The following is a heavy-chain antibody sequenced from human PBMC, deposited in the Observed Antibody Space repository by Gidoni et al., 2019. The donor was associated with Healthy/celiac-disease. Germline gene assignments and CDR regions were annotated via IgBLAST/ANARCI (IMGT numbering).Heavy chain of an antibody. D-gene: IGHD2-15*01. V-gene: IGHV4-39*01. J-gene: IGHJ3*02. CDR1: AGSISSSSYY. CDR3: ARHSRDYCSGGSCKRAFDI. CDR2: IYYSGST. Sequence: QLQLQESGPGLVKPSETLSLTCTVSAGSISSSSYYWGWIRQPPGKGLEWIGSIYYSGSTYYNPSLKSRVTISVDTSKNQFSLKLSSVTAADTAVYYCARHSRDYCSGGSCKRAFDIWGQGTMVTVSS.